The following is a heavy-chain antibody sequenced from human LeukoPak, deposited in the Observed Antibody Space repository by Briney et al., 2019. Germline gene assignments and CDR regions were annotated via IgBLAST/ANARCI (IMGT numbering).Heavy chain of an antibody. D-gene: IGHD6-13*01. CDR1: GYTFTSYA. V-gene: IGHV7-4-1*02. J-gene: IGHJ6*02. CDR2: ISTNTGNP. CDR3: ARDVRGLGSWYTNYYYGMDV. Sequence: GASVKVSCKASGYTFTSYAMNWVRQAPGQGLEWMGWISTNTGNPTYAQGFTGRFVFSLDTSVSTAYLQISSLKAEDTAVYYCARDVRGLGSWYTNYYYGMDVWGQGTTVTVSS.